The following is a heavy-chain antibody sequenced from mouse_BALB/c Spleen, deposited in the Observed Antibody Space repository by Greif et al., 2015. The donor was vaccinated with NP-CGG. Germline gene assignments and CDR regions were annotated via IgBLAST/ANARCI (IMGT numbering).Heavy chain of an antibody. V-gene: IGHV1S81*02. J-gene: IGHJ3*01. CDR2: INPSNGRT. CDR3: AFYYDYRLFAY. CDR1: GYTFTSYW. Sequence: QVQLQQSGAELVKPGASVKLSCKASGYTFTSYWMHWVKQRPGQGLEWIGEINPSNGRTNYNEKFKSKATLTVDKSSSTAYMQLSSLTSEDSAVYYCAFYYDYRLFAYWGQGTLVTVSA. D-gene: IGHD2-4*01.